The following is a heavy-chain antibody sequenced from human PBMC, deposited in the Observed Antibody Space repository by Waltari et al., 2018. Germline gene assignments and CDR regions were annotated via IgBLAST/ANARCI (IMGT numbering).Heavy chain of an antibody. Sequence: QLHLEQLGPGLVEPSGTLALICAVSGDFVSDTYCWRWVRQAPGKGLESVWQGRGSGKTKSTPSFSSRVTVSVDTSTAQLSLKLTSATAADTAVYYCARDRGRGLYLDSWGQGILVTVSP. V-gene: IGHV4-4*02. D-gene: IGHD2-15*01. CDR1: GDFVSDTYC. CDR2: GRGSGKT. CDR3: ARDRGRGLYLDS. J-gene: IGHJ4*02.